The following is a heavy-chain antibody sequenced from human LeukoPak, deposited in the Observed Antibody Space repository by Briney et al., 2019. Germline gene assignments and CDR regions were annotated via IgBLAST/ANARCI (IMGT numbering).Heavy chain of an antibody. V-gene: IGHV1-69*05. CDR2: IIPIFGTA. D-gene: IGHD3-10*01. J-gene: IGHJ5*02. Sequence: GSSVKVSCKASGGTFSSYAISWVRQAPGQGLEWMGGIIPIFGTANYAQKFQGRVTITTDESTSTAYMELSSLRSEDTAVYYCASGGDYYGSGSYSSWGQGTLVTVSS. CDR1: GGTFSSYA. CDR3: ASGGDYYGSGSYSS.